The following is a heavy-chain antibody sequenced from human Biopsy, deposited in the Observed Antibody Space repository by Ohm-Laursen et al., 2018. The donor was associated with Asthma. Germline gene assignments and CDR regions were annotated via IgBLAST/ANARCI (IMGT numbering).Heavy chain of an antibody. CDR1: GGSFGGYY. D-gene: IGHD6-13*01. Sequence: SETLSLTCAVYGGSFGGYYWSWIHQPPGKGLEWIGEINHRGSTNYTPSLQSRVTISVATSTNKFSLKLSFVPAADTAVYYCARITNDRIAAAGRYYYYGMDVWGQGTTVTVSS. CDR3: ARITNDRIAAAGRYYYYGMDV. CDR2: INHRGST. J-gene: IGHJ6*02. V-gene: IGHV4-34*01.